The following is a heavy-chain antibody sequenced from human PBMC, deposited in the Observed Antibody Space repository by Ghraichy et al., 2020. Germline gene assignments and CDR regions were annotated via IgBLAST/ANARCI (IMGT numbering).Heavy chain of an antibody. Sequence: SQTLSLTCAVYGGSFSGYYWSWIRQPPGKGLEWIVEINHSGSTNYNPSLKSRVTISVDTSKNQFSLKLSSVTAADTAVYYCSRYKDDRVSSWYEFNYYYYYLDVWGKGTTVTVSS. V-gene: IGHV4-34*01. D-gene: IGHD6-13*01. CDR1: GGSFSGYY. CDR2: INHSGST. J-gene: IGHJ6*03. CDR3: SRYKDDRVSSWYEFNYYYYYLDV.